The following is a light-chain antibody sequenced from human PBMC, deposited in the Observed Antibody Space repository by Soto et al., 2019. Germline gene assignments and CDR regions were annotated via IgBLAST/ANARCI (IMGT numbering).Light chain of an antibody. J-gene: IGLJ2*01. CDR2: GHN. V-gene: IGLV1-44*01. CDR1: SSSIGSNT. Sequence: QSVLTQPPSASGTPGQRVTISCSGSSSSIGSNTVNWYQQLPGTAPKLLIYGHNQRPSGVPDRFSGSKSGTSASLAISGLQSEDEADYYCAAWDDSLNGRLFGGGTQLTVL. CDR3: AAWDDSLNGRL.